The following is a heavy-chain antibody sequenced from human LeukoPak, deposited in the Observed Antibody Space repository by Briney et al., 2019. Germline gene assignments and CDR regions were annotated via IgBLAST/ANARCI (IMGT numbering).Heavy chain of an antibody. V-gene: IGHV4-39*01. CDR2: IYDSGST. D-gene: IGHD3-9*01. CDR1: GGSIRSSYYY. J-gene: IGHJ3*02. CDR3: ARVGLTGYYRDAFDI. Sequence: SETLSLTCTVSGGSIRSSYYYWGWIRQPPGKGLEWIGSIYDSGSTYYNPSLKSRVTISVDTSKNQFSLKLNSVTAADTAVYYCARVGLTGYYRDAFDIWGQGTMVTVSS.